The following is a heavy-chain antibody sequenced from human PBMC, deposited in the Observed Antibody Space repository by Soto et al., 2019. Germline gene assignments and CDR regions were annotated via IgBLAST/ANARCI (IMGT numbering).Heavy chain of an antibody. D-gene: IGHD3-16*01. Sequence: QVQLQESGPGLVMPSQTLSLTCTVSGGSISTSAYYWSWIRQHPGKGLEWIGYIYYSGSTYYNPSLKSRGTISVDMSKNQFSLKLSSVTAADTAVYYCARHRGEPRSYYYYGMDVWGQGTTVTVSS. CDR1: GGSISTSAYY. CDR3: ARHRGEPRSYYYYGMDV. CDR2: IYYSGST. J-gene: IGHJ6*02. V-gene: IGHV4-31*03.